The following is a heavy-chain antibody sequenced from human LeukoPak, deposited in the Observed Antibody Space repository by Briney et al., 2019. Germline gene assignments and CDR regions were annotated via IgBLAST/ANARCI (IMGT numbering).Heavy chain of an antibody. V-gene: IGHV1-69*06. CDR2: IIPIFGTA. Sequence: SVKVSCKTSGGTFSSYAISWVRQAPGQGLEWMGGIIPIFGTANYAQKFQGRVTITADKSTSTAYMELSSLRSEDTAVYYCARSKTPPDAFDIWGQGTMVTVSS. CDR3: ARSKTPPDAFDI. CDR1: GGTFSSYA. J-gene: IGHJ3*02.